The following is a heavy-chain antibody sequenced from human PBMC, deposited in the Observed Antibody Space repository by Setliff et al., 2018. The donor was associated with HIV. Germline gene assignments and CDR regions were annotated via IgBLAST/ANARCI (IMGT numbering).Heavy chain of an antibody. D-gene: IGHD6-13*01. CDR1: GFTFSSYC. CDR2: ISYGSTYI. V-gene: IGHV3-21*01. Sequence: PGGSLRLSCVASGFTFSSYCMDWFRQAPGKGLEWVSSISYGSTYIYQSDSVKGRFFVSRDDAKNSLFLQMNSLRTEDTAVYFCARVRARYSSSWSFDYWGQGTPVTVSS. CDR3: ARVRARYSSSWSFDY. J-gene: IGHJ4*02.